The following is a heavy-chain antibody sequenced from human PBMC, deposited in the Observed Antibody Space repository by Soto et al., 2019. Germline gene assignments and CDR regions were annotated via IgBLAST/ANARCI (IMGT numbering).Heavy chain of an antibody. V-gene: IGHV3-48*01. CDR3: ARDRYYYGSGRHFDY. Sequence: GGSLRLSCAASGFTFSSQWMHWVRQAPGKGLEWVSYISSSSSTIYYADSVKGRFTISRDNAKNSLYLQMNSLRAEDTAVYYCARDRYYYGSGRHFDYWGQGTLVTVSS. J-gene: IGHJ4*02. D-gene: IGHD3-10*01. CDR1: GFTFSSQW. CDR2: ISSSSSTI.